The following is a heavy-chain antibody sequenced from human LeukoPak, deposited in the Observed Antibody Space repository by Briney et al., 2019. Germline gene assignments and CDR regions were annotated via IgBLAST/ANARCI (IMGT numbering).Heavy chain of an antibody. Sequence: ASVKVSCKASGYTFTGYYMHWVRQAPGQGLEWMGRINPNSGGTNYAQKFQGRVTMTRDTSMSTAYMELSRLRSDDTAVYYCAREKVRQSGMDVWGQGTTVTVSS. V-gene: IGHV1-2*06. CDR2: INPNSGGT. CDR1: GYTFTGYY. CDR3: AREKVRQSGMDV. D-gene: IGHD2-2*01. J-gene: IGHJ6*02.